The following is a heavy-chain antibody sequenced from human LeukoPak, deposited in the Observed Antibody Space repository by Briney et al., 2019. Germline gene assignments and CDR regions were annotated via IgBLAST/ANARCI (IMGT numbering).Heavy chain of an antibody. J-gene: IGHJ4*02. V-gene: IGHV1-46*01. CDR1: GYTFTRFY. CDR3: ARVENGYNYKAIKPFDY. CDR2: INPSGGST. Sequence: ASVTVSCKASGYTFTRFYMHWVRQAPGQGLEWMGIINPSGGSTGYAQKFQGRVTMTRDTSTSTVYMELNSLRAEDTAVYYCARVENGYNYKAIKPFDYWGQGTLVTVSS. D-gene: IGHD5-24*01.